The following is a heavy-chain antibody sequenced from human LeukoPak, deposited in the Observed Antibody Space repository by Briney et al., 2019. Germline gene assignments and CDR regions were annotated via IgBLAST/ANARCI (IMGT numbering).Heavy chain of an antibody. J-gene: IGHJ4*02. D-gene: IGHD2-2*01. CDR2: ISDSGGST. CDR1: GFTFSSYA. Sequence: GGSLRLSCAASGFTFSSYAMSWVRQAPGKGLEWVSAISDSGGSTYYADSVKGRFTISRDNTKNSLYLQMNSLRAEDTAVYYCARGDDIVVVPAAMDYWGQGTLVTVSS. V-gene: IGHV3-23*01. CDR3: ARGDDIVVVPAAMDY.